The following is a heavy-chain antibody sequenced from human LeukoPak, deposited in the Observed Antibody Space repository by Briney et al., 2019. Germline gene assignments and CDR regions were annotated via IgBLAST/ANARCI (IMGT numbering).Heavy chain of an antibody. D-gene: IGHD3-9*01. Sequence: SETLSLTCTVSGASISSYYWSWIRQPPGKGLEWIGYIYYTGSTNYNPSLKSRVTISVDTSKNQFSLRLSSVTAADTAVYYCARLSPTYPIHWGQGTLVTVSS. CDR1: GASISSYY. CDR2: IYYTGST. V-gene: IGHV4-59*08. CDR3: ARLSPTYPIH. J-gene: IGHJ4*02.